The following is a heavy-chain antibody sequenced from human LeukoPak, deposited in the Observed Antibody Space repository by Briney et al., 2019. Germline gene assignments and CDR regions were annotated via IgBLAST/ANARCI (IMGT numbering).Heavy chain of an antibody. CDR1: GGTFSSYA. Sequence: SVKVSCKASGGTFSSYAISWVRQAPGQGLEWMGGIIPVFGTANYAQKFQGRVTITADESTSTAYMELSSLRSEDTAVYYCATYGSGSYKIDYWGQGTLVTVSS. V-gene: IGHV1-69*13. CDR3: ATYGSGSYKIDY. CDR2: IIPVFGTA. J-gene: IGHJ4*02. D-gene: IGHD3-10*01.